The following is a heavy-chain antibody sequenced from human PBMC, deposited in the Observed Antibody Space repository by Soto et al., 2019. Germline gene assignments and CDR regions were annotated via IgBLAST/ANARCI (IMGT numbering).Heavy chain of an antibody. J-gene: IGHJ5*02. CDR3: ALAAGTVTTVWFDP. Sequence: SGPTLVKPTQTLTLTCTFSGLSLSASGVGVGWIRHPPGKALEWLALIYWDDDKRFSPSLKGRLTITKDTSKNQVVLTMTNMDPVDTATYYCALAAGTVTTVWFDPWGQGTLVTVSS. CDR2: IYWDDDK. CDR1: GLSLSASGVG. V-gene: IGHV2-5*02. D-gene: IGHD4-17*01.